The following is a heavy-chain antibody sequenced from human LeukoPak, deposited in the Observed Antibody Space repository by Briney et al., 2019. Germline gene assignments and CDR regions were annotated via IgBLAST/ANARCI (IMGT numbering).Heavy chain of an antibody. D-gene: IGHD3-3*02. CDR1: GFTFSSYA. CDR2: IKEDGSEK. Sequence: GGSLRLSCAASGFTFSSYAMSWVRQAPGKGLEWVANIKEDGSEKYYLDSVTGRFTISRDNAKNSLYLQMNSLRADDTAVYYCARGPYALYWGRGTLVTVSS. J-gene: IGHJ4*02. V-gene: IGHV3-7*01. CDR3: ARGPYALY.